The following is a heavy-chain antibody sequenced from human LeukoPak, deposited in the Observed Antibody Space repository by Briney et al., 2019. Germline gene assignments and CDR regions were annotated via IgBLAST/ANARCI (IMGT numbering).Heavy chain of an antibody. CDR2: INHSGST. CDR3: ARAPADDYVWGSYRSCFDY. Sequence: SETLSLTCAVYGGSFSGYYWSWMRQPPGKGLEWIWEINHSGSTNYNPSLKSRVTIPVDTSKNQCSLKLNSVTAADTAVYYCARAPADDYVWGSYRSCFDYWGQGTLVTVSS. CDR1: GGSFSGYY. J-gene: IGHJ4*02. D-gene: IGHD3-16*02. V-gene: IGHV4-34*01.